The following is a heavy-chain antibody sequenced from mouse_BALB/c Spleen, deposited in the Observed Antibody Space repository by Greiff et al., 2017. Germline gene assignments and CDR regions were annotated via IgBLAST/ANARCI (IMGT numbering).Heavy chain of an antibody. Sequence: VKLMESGPGLVAPSQSLSITCTVSGFSLTSYGVHWVRQPPGKGLEWLGVIWAGGSTNYNSALMSRLSISKDNSKSQVFLKMNSLQTDDTAMYYCARDRGYRYAYYFDYWGQGTTLTVSS. CDR2: IWAGGST. V-gene: IGHV2-9*02. CDR3: ARDRGYRYAYYFDY. J-gene: IGHJ2*01. D-gene: IGHD2-14*01. CDR1: GFSLTSYG.